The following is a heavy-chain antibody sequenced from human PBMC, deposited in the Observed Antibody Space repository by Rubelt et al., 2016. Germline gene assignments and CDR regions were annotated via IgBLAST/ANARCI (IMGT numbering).Heavy chain of an antibody. D-gene: IGHD3-10*01. CDR2: ISGSGGST. CDR3: ARDEMDLQWFGDYGMDV. CDR1: GFTFSSYA. V-gene: IGHV3-23*01. Sequence: EVQLLESGGGLVQPGGSLRLSCAASGFTFSSYAMSWVRQAPGKGLEWVSAISGSGGSTYYADSVKGRFTIAGDNAKNSLYLQMNSLRAEDTAVYFCARDEMDLQWFGDYGMDVWGQGTTVTVSS. J-gene: IGHJ6*02.